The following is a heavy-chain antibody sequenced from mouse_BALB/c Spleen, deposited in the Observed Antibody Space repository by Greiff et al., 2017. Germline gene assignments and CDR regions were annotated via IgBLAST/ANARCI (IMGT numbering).Heavy chain of an antibody. J-gene: IGHJ3*01. Sequence: VQLQQSGPELGKPGASVKISCKASGYSFTGYNMYWVKQSHRKSLEWIGYIDPYNGGTSYNQKSKGKATLTVDKSSSTAYMHLNSLTSEDSAIYYCARLGDYYGSSYGGFADWGQGTLVTVSA. CDR2: IDPYNGGT. CDR3: ARLGDYYGSSYGGFAD. CDR1: GYSFTGYN. V-gene: IGHV1S135*01. D-gene: IGHD1-1*01.